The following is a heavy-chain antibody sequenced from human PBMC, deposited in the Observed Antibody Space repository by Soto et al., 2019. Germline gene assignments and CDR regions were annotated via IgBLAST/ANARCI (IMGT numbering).Heavy chain of an antibody. V-gene: IGHV1-69*12. D-gene: IGHD5-12*01. CDR2: IVPIVDTS. CDR1: GGTFSSYA. Sequence: QVQLVQSGAEVRQPASSVQVSCKTSGGTFSSYAISWVRQAPGQGLEWMGGIVPIVDTSTYAQTFQGRVTITADESTSTAYMELSSLRSDDTAIYYCVRVVAIPGYPDNWGQGTLVTVSS. J-gene: IGHJ4*02. CDR3: VRVVAIPGYPDN.